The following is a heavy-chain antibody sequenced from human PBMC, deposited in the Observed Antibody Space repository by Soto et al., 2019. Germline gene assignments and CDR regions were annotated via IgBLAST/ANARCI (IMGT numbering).Heavy chain of an antibody. CDR3: ARSPYYDILTGYWPDY. Sequence: RGESLKISCKGSGYSFTSYWISWVRQMPGKGLEWMGRIDPSDSYTNYSPSFQGHVTISADKSISTAYLQWSSLKASDTATYYCARSPYYDILTGYWPDYWGQGTLVTVSS. CDR2: IDPSDSYT. J-gene: IGHJ4*02. V-gene: IGHV5-10-1*01. CDR1: GYSFTSYW. D-gene: IGHD3-9*01.